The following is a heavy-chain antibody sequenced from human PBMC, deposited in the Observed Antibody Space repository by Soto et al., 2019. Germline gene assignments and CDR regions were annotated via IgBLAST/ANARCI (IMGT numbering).Heavy chain of an antibody. CDR3: AARSSLYGFEF. Sequence: GGSRRLPNTASALTLSNLAMRWVREAPGNGLEWVSVIGSSVDDIHYAASVKGRFTISRDNSKNTLWLQINSLRVEDTAVYNCAARSSLYGFEFLGEGT. CDR1: ALTLSNLA. V-gene: IGHV3-23*01. D-gene: IGHD4-17*01. J-gene: IGHJ4*02. CDR2: IGSSVDDI.